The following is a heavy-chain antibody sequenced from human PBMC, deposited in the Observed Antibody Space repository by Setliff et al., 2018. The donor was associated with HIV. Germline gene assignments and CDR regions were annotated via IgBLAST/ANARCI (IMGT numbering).Heavy chain of an antibody. CDR3: ARFPLLHKNAFDI. CDR2: IYTTGST. CDR1: GDSISNYY. Sequence: PSETLSLTCTVSGDSISNYYWSWVRQPPGKGLEWIGYIYTTGSTNYNPSLKSRVTISVDTSKNQFSLNLSSVTAADTAVYYRARFPLLHKNAFDIWGQGTMVTVS. J-gene: IGHJ3*02. D-gene: IGHD2-15*01. V-gene: IGHV4-4*09.